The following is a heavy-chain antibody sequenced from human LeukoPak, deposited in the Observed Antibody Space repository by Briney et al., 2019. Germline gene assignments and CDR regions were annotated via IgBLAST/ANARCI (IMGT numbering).Heavy chain of an antibody. CDR2: IYTSGST. V-gene: IGHV4-61*02. CDR3: ARGVYSYGSNWGDP. CDR1: GGSISSGSYY. J-gene: IGHJ5*02. D-gene: IGHD5-18*01. Sequence: SETLSLTCTVSGGSISSGSYYWSWIRQPAGKGLEWIGRIYTSGSTNYNPSLKSRVTISVDTSKNQFSLKLSSVTAADTAVYYCARGVYSYGSNWGDPWGQGNPVTVSS.